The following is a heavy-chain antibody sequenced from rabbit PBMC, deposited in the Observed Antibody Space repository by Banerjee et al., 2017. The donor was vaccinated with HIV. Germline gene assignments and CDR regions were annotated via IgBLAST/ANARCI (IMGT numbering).Heavy chain of an antibody. CDR3: ARDVVAGDGYAL. V-gene: IGHV1S45*01. CDR1: GFSFSGSYF. Sequence: QEQLEESGGGLVKPEGSLTLTCTASGFSFSGSYFICWVRQAPGKGLEWIACIYAGGSGSTYYASWAKGRFTISKTSSTTVTLQMTSLTAADTATYFCARDVVAGDGYALWGPGTLVTIS. J-gene: IGHJ4*01. D-gene: IGHD6-1*01. CDR2: IYAGGSGST.